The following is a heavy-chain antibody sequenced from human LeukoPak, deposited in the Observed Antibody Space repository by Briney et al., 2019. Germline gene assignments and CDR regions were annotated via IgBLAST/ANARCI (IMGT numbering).Heavy chain of an antibody. CDR1: GFTFSSYA. J-gene: IGHJ4*02. D-gene: IGHD3-9*01. Sequence: QAGGSLRLSCAASGFTFSSYAMHWVRQAPGKGLEWVAVISYDGNRKYYADSVKGRFTISRDNSKSTLYLQMNSLRTEDTAVYYCAKAEGYDILTGLDYWGQGTLVTVSS. CDR3: AKAEGYDILTGLDY. CDR2: ISYDGNRK. V-gene: IGHV3-30-3*01.